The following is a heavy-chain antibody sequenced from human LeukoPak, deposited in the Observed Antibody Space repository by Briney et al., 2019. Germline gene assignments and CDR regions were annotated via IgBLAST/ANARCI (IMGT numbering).Heavy chain of an antibody. CDR1: GGTFSSYA. CDR2: IIPILGIA. V-gene: IGHV1-69*04. CDR3: AREYSYYYDSSGYYSQNPFDY. D-gene: IGHD3-22*01. Sequence: SVKVSCKASGGTFSSYAISWVRQAPGQGLEWMGRIIPILGIANYAQKFQGRVTITADKSTSTAYMELSSLGSEDTAVYYCAREYSYYYDSSGYYSQNPFDYWGQGTLVTVSS. J-gene: IGHJ4*02.